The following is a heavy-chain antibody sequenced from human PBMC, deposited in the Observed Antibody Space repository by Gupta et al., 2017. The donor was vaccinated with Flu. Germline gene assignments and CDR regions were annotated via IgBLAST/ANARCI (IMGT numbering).Heavy chain of an antibody. CDR1: GYNLIELA. Sequence: QVQLVQSGAEVKKPGASVKVSCEISGYNLIELAMHWVRQAPGKGLEWMGGFNPEDGETIYAQKFQGRVSMTEDTSIDTAYMELSSLRSEDTAVYYCAADRKPLRGNYIRGFDDGGQGTLVTVSS. CDR3: AADRKPLRGNYIRGFDD. J-gene: IGHJ4*02. D-gene: IGHD3-10*01. CDR2: FNPEDGET. V-gene: IGHV1-24*01.